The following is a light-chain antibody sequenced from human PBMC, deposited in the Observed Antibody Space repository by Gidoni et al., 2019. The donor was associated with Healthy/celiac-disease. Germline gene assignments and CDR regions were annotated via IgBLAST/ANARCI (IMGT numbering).Light chain of an antibody. CDR2: EVS. CDR3: CSYAGSSTHVV. CDR1: SSDVGSYNL. V-gene: IGLV2-23*02. Sequence: SALTQPASVSGSPGQSLNISCTGTSSDVGSYNLVSWYQQHPGKAPKLMIYEVSKRPSGVSNRFSGSKSGNTASLTISGLQAEDEADYYCCSYAGSSTHVVFGGGTKLTVL. J-gene: IGLJ2*01.